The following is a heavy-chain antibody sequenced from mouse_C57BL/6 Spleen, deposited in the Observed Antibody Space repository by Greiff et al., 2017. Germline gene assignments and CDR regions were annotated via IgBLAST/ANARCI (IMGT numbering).Heavy chain of an antibody. CDR2: ISSGGDYI. V-gene: IGHV5-9-1*02. J-gene: IGHJ2*01. CDR1: GFTFSSYA. CDR3: TREGDGRPFDY. D-gene: IGHD1-1*01. Sequence: EVHLVESGEGLVKPGGSLKLSCAASGFTFSSYAMSWVRQTPEKRLEWVAYISSGGDYIYYADTVKGRFTISRDNARNTLYLQMISLKSEDTAMYYCTREGDGRPFDYWGQGTTLTVSS.